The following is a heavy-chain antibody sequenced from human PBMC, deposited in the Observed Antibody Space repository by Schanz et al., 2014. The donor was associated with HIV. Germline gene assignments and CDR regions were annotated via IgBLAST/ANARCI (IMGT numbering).Heavy chain of an antibody. CDR1: GFTFSSFA. D-gene: IGHD2-21*02. Sequence: QVQLVESGGGVVQPGRSLRLSCAASGFTFSSFAMHWVRQAAGKGLEWVAVIWYDGSNKYYADSVKGRFTISRDNSKNTLYLQMNSLRTEDTAVYYCAKAAVTDYLDYWGQGTLVTVSS. CDR2: IWYDGSNK. J-gene: IGHJ4*02. V-gene: IGHV3-30*04. CDR3: AKAAVTDYLDY.